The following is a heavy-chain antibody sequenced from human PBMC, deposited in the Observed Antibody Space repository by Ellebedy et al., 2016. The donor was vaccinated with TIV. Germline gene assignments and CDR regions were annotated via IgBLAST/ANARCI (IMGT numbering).Heavy chain of an antibody. Sequence: SETLSLTXTVSGCSFSSSSYYWGWIRQPPGKGLESIGSIYYSGSTYYNPSLKSRVTISVDTSKNQFSLKLSSVTAAETAVYYYARCLEHPSYYDSSGQYYMDDWGQGTLVNVS. CDR1: GCSFSSSSYY. J-gene: IGHJ4*03. CDR2: IYYSGST. D-gene: IGHD3-22*01. CDR3: ARCLEHPSYYDSSGQYYMDD. V-gene: IGHV4-39*07.